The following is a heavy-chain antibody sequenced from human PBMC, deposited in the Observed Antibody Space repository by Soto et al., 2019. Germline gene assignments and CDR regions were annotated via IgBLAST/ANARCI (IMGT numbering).Heavy chain of an antibody. Sequence: QVQVQESGPRLVQPSGTLSLTCAVSGGSISANTWWTWVRQPPGKGLEWIGEIFHSGSTNYTPSLGGRATMSADKSKTQFSLHLTSVTDADPAVYYGASRYSGWPEWGEGILVTVSS. V-gene: IGHV4-4*02. CDR3: ASRYSGWPE. J-gene: IGHJ4*02. CDR1: GGSISANTW. CDR2: IFHSGST. D-gene: IGHD5-12*01.